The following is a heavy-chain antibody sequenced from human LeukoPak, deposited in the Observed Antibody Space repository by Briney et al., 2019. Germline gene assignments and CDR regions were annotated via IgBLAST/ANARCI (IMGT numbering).Heavy chain of an antibody. D-gene: IGHD6-19*01. J-gene: IGHJ5*02. Sequence: GASVKVSCKASGGTFSSYAIIWVRQAPGQGLEWMGRIIPILGIANYAQKFQGRVTITADKSTSTAYMELSSLRSEDTAVYYCARDQIAVAGKWQYNWFDPWGQGTLVTVSS. CDR2: IIPILGIA. V-gene: IGHV1-69*04. CDR3: ARDQIAVAGKWQYNWFDP. CDR1: GGTFSSYA.